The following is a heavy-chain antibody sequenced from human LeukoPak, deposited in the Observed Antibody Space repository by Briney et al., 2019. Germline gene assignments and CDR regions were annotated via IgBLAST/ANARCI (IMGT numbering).Heavy chain of an antibody. D-gene: IGHD2-15*01. J-gene: IGHJ4*02. CDR2: ISSSSSYI. CDR1: GFTVRTYN. V-gene: IGHV3-21*01. Sequence: PGGSLRLPCAASGFTVRTYNMNWVRQAPGEGLVWVSSISSSSSYIYYADSVKGRFTISRDNAKNSLFLQMNSLRAEDTAVYYCARGLAGSVVAATPSDYWGQGTLVTVSS. CDR3: ARGLAGSVVAATPSDY.